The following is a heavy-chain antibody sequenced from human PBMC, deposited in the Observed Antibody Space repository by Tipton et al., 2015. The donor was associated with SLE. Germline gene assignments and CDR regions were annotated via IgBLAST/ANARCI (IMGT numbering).Heavy chain of an antibody. CDR2: IYYRGNT. V-gene: IGHV4-59*11. CDR1: GGSISSHY. CDR3: SRDGRGYCDNSGCSEYHWFDP. J-gene: IGHJ5*02. D-gene: IGHD2-15*01. Sequence: TLSLTCTVSGGSISSHYWSWFRQPPGKGLEWIGYIYYRGNTKYKPSLNSRVTISLDTSRTPVSLKLSSVTAADTAVYYCSRDGRGYCDNSGCSEYHWFDPWGQGTLVTVSS.